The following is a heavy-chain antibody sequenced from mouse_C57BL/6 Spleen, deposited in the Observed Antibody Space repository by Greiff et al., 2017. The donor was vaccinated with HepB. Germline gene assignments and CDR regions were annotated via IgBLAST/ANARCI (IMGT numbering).Heavy chain of an antibody. J-gene: IGHJ1*03. D-gene: IGHD2-5*01. Sequence: QVQLQQPGAELVMPGASVKLSCKASGYTFTSYWMHWVKQRPGQGLEWIGEIDPSDSYTNYNQKFKGKYTLTVDKSSSTAYMQLSSLTSEDSAVYYCARQVYYSKGGYFDVWGTGTTVTVSS. CDR1: GYTFTSYW. CDR3: ARQVYYSKGGYFDV. CDR2: IDPSDSYT. V-gene: IGHV1-69*01.